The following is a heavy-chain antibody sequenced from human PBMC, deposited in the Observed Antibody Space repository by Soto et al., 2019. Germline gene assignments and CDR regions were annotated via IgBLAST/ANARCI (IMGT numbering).Heavy chain of an antibody. D-gene: IGHD6-19*01. V-gene: IGHV4-34*01. Sequence: QVQQQPWGAGLLKPSETLSLTFTVYAGSFSHYYWNWIRQSPGKGLEWIGKIKHGGSSSYNPSLRSRVSISVDMSKIQFSLTLSSVTAADTAVYYCARGGSSDWQVALDIWGQGTMVRVSS. CDR3: ARGGSSDWQVALDI. CDR2: IKHGGSS. J-gene: IGHJ3*02. CDR1: AGSFSHYY.